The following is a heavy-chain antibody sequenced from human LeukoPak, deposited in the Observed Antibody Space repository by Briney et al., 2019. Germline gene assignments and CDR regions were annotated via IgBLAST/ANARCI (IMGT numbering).Heavy chain of an antibody. J-gene: IGHJ3*02. V-gene: IGHV4-39*01. Sequence: PSETLSLTCTVSGGSISSFSYYWGWIRQPPGKGLEWIGSLYYSGSTYYNPSLKSRVTISVDTSKNQFSLKLRSVTAADTAVYYCARHGHYDYDGNSPRDAFDIWGQGTMVAVSS. CDR3: ARHGHYDYDGNSPRDAFDI. CDR2: LYYSGST. D-gene: IGHD4-23*01. CDR1: GGSISSFSYY.